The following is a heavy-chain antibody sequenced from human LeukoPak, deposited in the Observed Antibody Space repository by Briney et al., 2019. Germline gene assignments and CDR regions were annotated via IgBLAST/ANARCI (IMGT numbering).Heavy chain of an antibody. Sequence: SETLSLTCTVSGGSISSSSYYWGWIRQPPGKGLKWIGSIYYSGSTYYNPSLKSRVTISVDTSKNQFSLKLSSVTAADTAVYYCARRPMGRRDGYNRRFDYWGQGTLVTVSS. CDR3: ARRPMGRRDGYNRRFDY. CDR1: GGSISSSSYY. J-gene: IGHJ4*02. D-gene: IGHD5-24*01. CDR2: IYYSGST. V-gene: IGHV4-39*01.